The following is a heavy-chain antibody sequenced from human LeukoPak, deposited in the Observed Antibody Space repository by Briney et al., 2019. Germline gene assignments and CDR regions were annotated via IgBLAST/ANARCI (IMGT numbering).Heavy chain of an antibody. J-gene: IGHJ4*02. Sequence: PSETLSLTCAVYGGSFSGYYWSWIRQPPGKGLEWIGEINHSGSTNYNPSLKSRVTISVDTSKNQFSLKLSPVTAADTAVYYCARAIITIFGVVTIYYFDYWGQGTLVTVSS. V-gene: IGHV4-34*01. D-gene: IGHD3-3*01. CDR1: GGSFSGYY. CDR3: ARAIITIFGVVTIYYFDY. CDR2: INHSGST.